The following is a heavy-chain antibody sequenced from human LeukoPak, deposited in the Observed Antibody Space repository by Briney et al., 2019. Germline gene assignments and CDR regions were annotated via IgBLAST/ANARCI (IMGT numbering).Heavy chain of an antibody. CDR3: ARMDGGGTNAPYGMDV. Sequence: PGGSLRLSCAASGFTFSDYYMSWIRQAPGKGLEWVSYISSSGSTIYYADSVKGRFTISRDNSKNALYLQMNSLRAEDTAVYYCARMDGGGTNAPYGMDVWGQGTTVTVSS. CDR2: ISSSGSTI. D-gene: IGHD2-8*01. J-gene: IGHJ6*02. V-gene: IGHV3-11*04. CDR1: GFTFSDYY.